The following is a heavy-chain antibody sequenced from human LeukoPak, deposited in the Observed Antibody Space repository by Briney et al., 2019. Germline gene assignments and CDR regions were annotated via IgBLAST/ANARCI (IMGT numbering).Heavy chain of an antibody. CDR2: IYDNGNT. V-gene: IGHV4-59*01. CDR1: GGSTSSYY. CDR3: ARGWEFFDH. Sequence: SETLSLTCTVSGGSTSSYYWSWIRQPPGKGLEWIGYIYDNGNTNYNPSLKSRVTISEDTSKNQFSLKLNSVTAADTAVYYCARGWEFFDHWGQGTLVTVSS. J-gene: IGHJ4*02. D-gene: IGHD1-26*01.